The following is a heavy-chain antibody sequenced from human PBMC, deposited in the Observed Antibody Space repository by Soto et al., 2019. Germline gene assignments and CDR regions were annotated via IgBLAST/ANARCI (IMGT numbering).Heavy chain of an antibody. D-gene: IGHD2-8*01. CDR2: ISGSGSST. J-gene: IGHJ4*02. CDR1: GFTVSDYA. V-gene: IGHV3-23*01. Sequence: EVQVLDSGGGLVQPGGSLRLSCAASGFTVSDYAMNLVRQSPGKGLEWVSAISGSGSSTYYTDSVKGRFTISRDNSKNTLYLQMDSLGADDTSVYYSAKLPRYCVNGGCLVLDYWGPGTLFTVSS. CDR3: AKLPRYCVNGGCLVLDY.